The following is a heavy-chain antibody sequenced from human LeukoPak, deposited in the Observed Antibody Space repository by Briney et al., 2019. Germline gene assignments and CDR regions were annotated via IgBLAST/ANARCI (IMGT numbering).Heavy chain of an antibody. CDR3: ARDLVPGATTPFDY. CDR2: IYSGGST. J-gene: IGHJ4*02. D-gene: IGHD1-26*01. Sequence: GSLRLSCAASGFTVSSNYMSWVRQAPGKGLEWVSVIYSGGSTYYADSVKGRFTISRDNSKNTLYLQMNSLRAEDTAVYYCARDLVPGATTPFDYWGQGTLVTVSS. V-gene: IGHV3-66*01. CDR1: GFTVSSNY.